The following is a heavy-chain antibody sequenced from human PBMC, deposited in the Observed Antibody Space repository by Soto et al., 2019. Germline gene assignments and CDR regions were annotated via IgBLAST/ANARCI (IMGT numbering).Heavy chain of an antibody. V-gene: IGHV3-30-3*01. Sequence: GGSLRLSCAASGFTFSNYAIHWVRQAPGKGLERLAVISYDGSNKYYTDSVKGRFIISRDNSENTQYLQMSSVRAEDTAESYFPRHYSYQRSMDVWGQGTTVTVSS. CDR3: PRHYSYQRSMDV. CDR1: GFTFSNYA. CDR2: ISYDGSNK. J-gene: IGHJ6*02. D-gene: IGHD2-15*01.